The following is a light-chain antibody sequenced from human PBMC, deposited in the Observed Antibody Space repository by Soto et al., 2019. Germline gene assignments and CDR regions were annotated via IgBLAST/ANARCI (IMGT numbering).Light chain of an antibody. CDR1: QSVSNW. Sequence: DIQMTQSPSTLSASVGDRVTITCRASQSVSNWLAWYQQRPGKPPRLLMYGASTLDSGVPSRYSRSGSGTNFALAISSLQPDDFASHCCQHYNCFSVTFGPGTKVDIK. J-gene: IGKJ3*01. V-gene: IGKV1-5*01. CDR3: QHYNCFSVT. CDR2: GAS.